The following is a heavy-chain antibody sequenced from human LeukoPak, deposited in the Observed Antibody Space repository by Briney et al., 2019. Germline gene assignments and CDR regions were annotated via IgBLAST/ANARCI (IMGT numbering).Heavy chain of an antibody. CDR3: ARYCSGGSCYWKGFDY. CDR2: ISSSGSTR. CDR1: GFTFSDYY. J-gene: IGHJ4*02. Sequence: GGSLRLSCAASGFTFSDYYMSWIRQAPGKGLEWVSYISSSGSTRYYADSVKGRFTISRDNAKNSLYLQMNSLRAEDTAVYYCARYCSGGSCYWKGFDYWGQGTLVTVSS. D-gene: IGHD2-15*01. V-gene: IGHV3-11*01.